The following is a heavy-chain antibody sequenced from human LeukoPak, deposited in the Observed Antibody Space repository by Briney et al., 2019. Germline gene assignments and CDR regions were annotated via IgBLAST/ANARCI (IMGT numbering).Heavy chain of an antibody. Sequence: GGSLRLSCVASGFSFSSYVMNWVRQAPGTGLEWVSAISGSGGSTYYADSVKGRFTISRDNSKNTLYLQMNSLRAEDTAVYYCANTRGGIAAAGTLAEYYGMDVWGQGTTVTVSS. J-gene: IGHJ6*02. D-gene: IGHD6-13*01. CDR1: GFSFSSYV. CDR3: ANTRGGIAAAGTLAEYYGMDV. CDR2: ISGSGGST. V-gene: IGHV3-23*01.